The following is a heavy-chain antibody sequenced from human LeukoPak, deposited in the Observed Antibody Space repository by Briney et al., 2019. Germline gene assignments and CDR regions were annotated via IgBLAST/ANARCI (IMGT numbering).Heavy chain of an antibody. V-gene: IGHV1-2*02. Sequence: ASVKVSCKASGHTFTGYFMHWVRQAPGQGLEYMGWINANNGDTNYAQKLQGRVSMTRDTSISTAYMELSELTSDDTAVYYCMRGRVWEFDYWGQGSLVTVSS. CDR1: GHTFTGYF. CDR3: MRGRVWEFDY. CDR2: INANNGDT. D-gene: IGHD1-26*01. J-gene: IGHJ4*02.